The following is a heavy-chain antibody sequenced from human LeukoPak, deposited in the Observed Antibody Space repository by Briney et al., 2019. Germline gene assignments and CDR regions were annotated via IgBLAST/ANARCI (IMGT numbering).Heavy chain of an antibody. Sequence: PGRSLRLSCTASGFTFSSYEMNWVRQAPGKGLEWVSYISSSGSTTYYADSVKGRFTISRDNAKNSLYLQMNSLRAEDTAVYYCAREATDVLLWFGELSASGSYGMDVWGKGTTVTVSS. V-gene: IGHV3-48*03. J-gene: IGHJ6*04. D-gene: IGHD3-10*01. CDR3: AREATDVLLWFGELSASGSYGMDV. CDR2: ISSSGSTT. CDR1: GFTFSSYE.